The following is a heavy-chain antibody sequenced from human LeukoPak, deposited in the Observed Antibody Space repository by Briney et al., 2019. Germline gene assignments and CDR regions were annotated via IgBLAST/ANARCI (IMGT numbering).Heavy chain of an antibody. V-gene: IGHV3-23*01. J-gene: IGHJ5*02. D-gene: IGHD3-10*01. CDR1: GFTFSSYA. CDR3: AKDPFGELSRWFDP. CDR2: LSGGAGSA. Sequence: TGGSLRLSCAASGFTFSSYAMSWVRQAPGKGLEWISTLSGGAGSAYYADSVKGRFSISRDNSKNTLYLQMSSLRAEDTALYYCAKDPFGELSRWFDPWGQGTLVTVSS.